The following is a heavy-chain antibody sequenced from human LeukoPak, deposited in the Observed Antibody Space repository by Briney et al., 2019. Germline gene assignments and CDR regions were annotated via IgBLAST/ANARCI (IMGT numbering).Heavy chain of an antibody. J-gene: IGHJ6*03. CDR3: AKGSRELLPYYYYYYMDV. D-gene: IGHD1-26*01. V-gene: IGHV3-23*01. CDR2: ISGSGGST. CDR1: GFTFSSYA. Sequence: PGGSLRLSCAASGFTFSSYAMSWVRQAPGKGLEWVSAISGSGGSTYYADSVKGRFTISRDNSKNTLYLQMNSLRAEDTAVYYCAKGSRELLPYYYYYYMDVWGKGTTVTVSS.